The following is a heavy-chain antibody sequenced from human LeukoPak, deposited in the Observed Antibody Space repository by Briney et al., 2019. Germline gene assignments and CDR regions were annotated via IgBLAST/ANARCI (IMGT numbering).Heavy chain of an antibody. CDR2: ISSSSSYI. CDR3: ARGSDYAILTGYLDY. CDR1: RFSFSRHT. V-gene: IGHV3-21*01. Sequence: GGSLRLSCAASRFSFSRHTMNWVRQAPGKGLEWVSSISSSSSYIYYADLVEGRFTISRDNAKNSLYLQMDSLRAEDTAVYYCARGSDYAILTGYLDYWGQGTLVTVAS. J-gene: IGHJ4*02. D-gene: IGHD3-9*01.